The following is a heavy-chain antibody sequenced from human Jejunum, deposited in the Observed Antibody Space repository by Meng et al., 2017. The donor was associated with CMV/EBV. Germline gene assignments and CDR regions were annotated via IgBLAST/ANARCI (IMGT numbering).Heavy chain of an antibody. CDR1: GFTFSTHA. D-gene: IGHD6-19*01. J-gene: IGHJ5*02. V-gene: IGHV3-23*01. CDR2: ISGSGYST. CDR3: ARDRATLVEWLA. Sequence: LGSGGGLGQPGGSLRLSCAASGFTFSTHAMNWVRQAPGKGLEWVSAISGSGYSTYYADSVKGRFTISRDNSKNTLYLQMNSLTTEDTAVYYCARDRATLVEWLAWGQGTLVTVSS.